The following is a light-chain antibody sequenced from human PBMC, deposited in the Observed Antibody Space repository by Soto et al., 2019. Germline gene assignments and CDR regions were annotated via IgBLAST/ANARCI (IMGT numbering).Light chain of an antibody. J-gene: IGKJ4*01. CDR1: QCVSSSY. V-gene: IGKV3-20*01. CDR2: GAS. CDR3: HQYGSSPPLT. Sequence: EIVLTQSPGTLSLSPGERATLSCRASQCVSSSYVAWYQQKPGQAPRLLIYGASSRATGIPDRFSGSGSGTDFTLTISRLEPEDFAVYYCHQYGSSPPLTFGGGTKVEMK.